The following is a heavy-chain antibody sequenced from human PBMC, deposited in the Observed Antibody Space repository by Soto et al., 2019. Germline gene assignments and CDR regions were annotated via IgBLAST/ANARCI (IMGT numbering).Heavy chain of an antibody. J-gene: IGHJ4*02. Sequence: GGSLRLSCAASGFTFSNAWMSWVRQAPGKGLEWVGRIKSKTDGGTTDYAAPVKGRFTISRDDSKNTLYLQMNSLKTEDTAVYYCTTDLPSYYDILTGRLLDYWGQGTLVTVSS. V-gene: IGHV3-15*01. CDR1: GFTFSNAW. D-gene: IGHD3-9*01. CDR2: IKSKTDGGTT. CDR3: TTDLPSYYDILTGRLLDY.